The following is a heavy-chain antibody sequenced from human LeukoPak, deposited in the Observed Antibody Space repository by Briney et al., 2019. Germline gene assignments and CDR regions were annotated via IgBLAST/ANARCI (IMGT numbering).Heavy chain of an antibody. CDR2: IYHSGST. J-gene: IGHJ4*02. Sequence: PSETLSLTCAVSGGSISSGGYSWSWIRQPPGKGLEWIGYIYHSGSTYYNPSLKSRVTISVDRSKNQFSLKLSSVTAADTAVYYCAREGRLSGYDLYYFDYWGQGTLVTVSS. D-gene: IGHD5-12*01. CDR3: AREGRLSGYDLYYFDY. CDR1: GGSISSGGYS. V-gene: IGHV4-30-2*01.